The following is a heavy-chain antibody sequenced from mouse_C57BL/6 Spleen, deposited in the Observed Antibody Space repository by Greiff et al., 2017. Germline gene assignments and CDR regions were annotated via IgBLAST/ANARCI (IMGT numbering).Heavy chain of an antibody. CDR1: GYTFTSYW. J-gene: IGHJ4*01. Sequence: QVQLQQPGAELVRPGSSVKLSCKASGYTFTSYWMHWVKQRPIQGLEWIGNIDPSDSETHYNQKFKDKATLTADKSSSTAYMQLSSLTYEDTAVYYCARDYYGSSYYYAMDYWGQGTSVTVSS. CDR3: ARDYYGSSYYYAMDY. V-gene: IGHV1-52*01. D-gene: IGHD1-1*01. CDR2: IDPSDSET.